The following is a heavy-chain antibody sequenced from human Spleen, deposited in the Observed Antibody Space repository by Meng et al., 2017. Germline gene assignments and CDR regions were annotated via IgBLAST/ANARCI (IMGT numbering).Heavy chain of an antibody. D-gene: IGHD2-2*01. CDR3: AKEKAAAYIDS. V-gene: IGHV3-7*01. J-gene: IGHJ4*02. CDR2: IKQDGSEK. CDR1: GFTFRGYY. Sequence: EVGGGLVEPGESLGLSFASSGFTFRGYYMTWIGQRRGKGRDWVDNIKQDGSEKYYVDSLKGRFTISRDNAKNLLYPQMNSLRAEDTAVYYCAKEKAAAYIDSWGQGTLVTVSS.